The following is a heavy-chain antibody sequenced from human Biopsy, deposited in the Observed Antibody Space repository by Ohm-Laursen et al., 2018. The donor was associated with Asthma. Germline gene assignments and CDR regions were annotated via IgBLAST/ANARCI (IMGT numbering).Heavy chain of an antibody. Sequence: SVKVSCKASGYTFTSTVYSISWVRQAPGQGLEWMGWIRPHTGDTNYAQMLRGRVTMTTDTSTSTAYMELRGLRSDDTAVYYCARDPGGFDPWGQGTLVTVSS. CDR2: IRPHTGDT. CDR1: GYTFTSTVYS. V-gene: IGHV1-18*01. J-gene: IGHJ5*02. CDR3: ARDPGGFDP. D-gene: IGHD3-10*01.